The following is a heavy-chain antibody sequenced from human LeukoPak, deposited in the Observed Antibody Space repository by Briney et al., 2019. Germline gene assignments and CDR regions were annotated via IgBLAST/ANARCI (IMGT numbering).Heavy chain of an antibody. CDR2: INPNSGGT. CDR3: ARTTYSSGWFDY. CDR1: GYTFTGYY. J-gene: IGHJ5*01. V-gene: IGHV1-2*02. Sequence: ASVKVSCKASGYTFTGYYMHSVRQAPGQGLEWMGWINPNSGGTNYAQKFQGRVTMTRDTSISTAYMELSRLRSDDTAVYYCARTTYSSGWFDYWGQGTLVTVSS. D-gene: IGHD6-19*01.